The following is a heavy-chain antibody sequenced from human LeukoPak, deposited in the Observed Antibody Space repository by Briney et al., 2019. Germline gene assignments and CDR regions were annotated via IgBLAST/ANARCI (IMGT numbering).Heavy chain of an antibody. CDR2: IYHSGST. V-gene: IGHV4-38-2*02. J-gene: IGHJ5*02. CDR3: ARHETSKGRAHGWQQLWYRGNWFDP. D-gene: IGHD6-13*01. Sequence: SETLSLTCTVSGYSISSGYYWGWIRQPPGKGLEWIGSIYHSGSTYYNPSLKSRVTISVDTSKNQFSLKLSSVTAADTAVYYCARHETSKGRAHGWQQLWYRGNWFDPWGQGTLVTVSS. CDR1: GYSISSGYY.